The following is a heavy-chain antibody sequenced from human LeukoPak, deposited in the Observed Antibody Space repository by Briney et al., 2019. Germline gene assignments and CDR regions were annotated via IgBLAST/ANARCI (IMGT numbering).Heavy chain of an antibody. CDR1: GFTFSNYN. Sequence: PGGSLRLSCAVSGFTFSNYNMNSGRHCPRKGREWVSYISASGRVIFYAASVKGRLTISRDSVKNSLFLQMNSLRDEDTAVYYCARVPLYDRSGYYFDYWGLGTLVTVSS. CDR2: ISASGRVI. V-gene: IGHV3-48*02. J-gene: IGHJ4*02. D-gene: IGHD3-22*01. CDR3: ARVPLYDRSGYYFDY.